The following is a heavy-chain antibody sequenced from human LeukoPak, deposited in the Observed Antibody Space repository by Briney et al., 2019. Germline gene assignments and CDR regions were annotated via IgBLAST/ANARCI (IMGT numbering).Heavy chain of an antibody. CDR3: ARGGRPDY. Sequence: GGSLSLSCATSGFTFSSSWMSWVRQAPGKGLECVANIKEDGREKYYVDSVKGRFTISRDNAKNSLYLQMSSLRAEDTAVYYCARGGRPDYWGQGTLVTVSS. CDR1: GFTFSSSW. J-gene: IGHJ4*02. V-gene: IGHV3-7*01. D-gene: IGHD3-10*01. CDR2: IKEDGREK.